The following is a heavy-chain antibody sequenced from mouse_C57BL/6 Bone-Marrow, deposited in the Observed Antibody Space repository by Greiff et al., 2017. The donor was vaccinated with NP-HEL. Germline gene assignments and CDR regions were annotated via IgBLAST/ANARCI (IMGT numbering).Heavy chain of an antibody. Sequence: VQLQQSGPELVKPGASVKISCKASGYTFTDYYMNWVKQSHGKSLEWIGDINPRSGNTYYNEKFKGKATLTADKSSSTAYMELRSLTSEDSAVYFCARSGYTPFAYWGQGTLVTVSA. V-gene: IGHV1-26*01. J-gene: IGHJ3*01. CDR3: ARSGYTPFAY. D-gene: IGHD3-1*01. CDR1: GYTFTDYY. CDR2: INPRSGNT.